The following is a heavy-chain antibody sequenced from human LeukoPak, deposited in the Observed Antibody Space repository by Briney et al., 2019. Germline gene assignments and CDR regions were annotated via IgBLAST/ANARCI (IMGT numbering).Heavy chain of an antibody. J-gene: IGHJ6*02. CDR3: ARAPPGGGLLFGDFYYGMDV. CDR2: ISYSGRT. CDR1: GASSSSGDYY. Sequence: SQTLSLTCTVSGASSSSGDYYWSWIRQPPGKGLEWIGYISYSGRTHYNPSLQSRVTVSVDTSKNQFSLNLSSVTAADTAVYYCARAPPGGGLLFGDFYYGMDVWGQGTTVTVSS. V-gene: IGHV4-30-4*01. D-gene: IGHD2-21*02.